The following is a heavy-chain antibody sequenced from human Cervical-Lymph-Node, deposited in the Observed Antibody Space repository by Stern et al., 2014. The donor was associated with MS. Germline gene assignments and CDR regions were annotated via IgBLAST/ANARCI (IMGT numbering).Heavy chain of an antibody. D-gene: IGHD3-22*01. J-gene: IGHJ4*02. CDR2: INPNSDGP. Sequence: QVQLVESGTKMQKPGASVKVSCKASGYTFTAFFIHWVRQVPGQGLEWMGRINPNSDGPTYAQNFQDRVTLTRDKSIGTASLELGRFASADTAVYFGAREATRIVVGIDFWGQGTKVIVSS. V-gene: IGHV1-2*06. CDR3: AREATRIVVGIDF. CDR1: GYTFTAFF.